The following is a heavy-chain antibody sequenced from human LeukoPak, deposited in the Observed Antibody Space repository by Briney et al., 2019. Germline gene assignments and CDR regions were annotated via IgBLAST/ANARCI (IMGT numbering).Heavy chain of an antibody. J-gene: IGHJ6*03. CDR3: ARLLGGYQGKYMDV. V-gene: IGHV4-39*01. Sequence: SSETLSLTCTVSGGSISSSSYYWGWIRQPPGKGLEWIGSIYYSGSTYYNPSLKSRVTISVDTSKNQFSLKLSSVTAADTAVYYCARLLGGYQGKYMDVWGKGTTVTVSS. CDR1: GGSISSSSYY. CDR2: IYYSGST. D-gene: IGHD5-12*01.